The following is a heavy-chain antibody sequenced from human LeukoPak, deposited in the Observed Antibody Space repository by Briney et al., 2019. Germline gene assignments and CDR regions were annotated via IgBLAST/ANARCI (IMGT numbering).Heavy chain of an antibody. V-gene: IGHV1-2*02. CDR2: INPNSGGT. D-gene: IGHD6-19*01. J-gene: IGHJ5*02. CDR3: ARDKGVLYSSGPRGFDP. CDR1: GYTFTGYY. Sequence: ASVKVSCKASGYTFTGYYMHWVRQAPGQGLEWMGWINPNSGGTNYAQKFQGRVTMTRDTSISTDYMELSRLRSDDTAVYYCARDKGVLYSSGPRGFDPWGQGTLVTVSS.